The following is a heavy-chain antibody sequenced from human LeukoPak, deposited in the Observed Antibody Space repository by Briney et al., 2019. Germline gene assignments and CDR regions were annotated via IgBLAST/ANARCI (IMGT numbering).Heavy chain of an antibody. J-gene: IGHJ4*02. CDR2: IYYSGST. D-gene: IGHD3-10*01. CDR1: GGSISSSSYY. V-gene: IGHV4-39*01. Sequence: PSETLSLTCTVSGGSISSSSYYWGWIRQPPGKGLEWIGSIYYSGSTYYNPSLKSRVTTSVDTSKNQFSLKLSSVTAADTAVYYCARVSDYYGSGSYYSDYWGQGTLVTVSS. CDR3: ARVSDYYGSGSYYSDY.